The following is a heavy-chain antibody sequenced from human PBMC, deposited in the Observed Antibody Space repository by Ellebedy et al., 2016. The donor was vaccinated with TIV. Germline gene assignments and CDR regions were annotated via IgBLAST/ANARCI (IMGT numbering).Heavy chain of an antibody. Sequence: AASVKVSCKASGYTFSNYYMHWVRQAPGQGLEWMGIINPSGGSTSYAQKFQGRVTVTRDTSTSTVYMELSSLRSEDTAVYYCARDTLVGVTDSYFDYWGQGTLVTVSS. V-gene: IGHV1-46*01. CDR1: GYTFSNYY. CDR3: ARDTLVGVTDSYFDY. J-gene: IGHJ4*02. CDR2: INPSGGST. D-gene: IGHD1-26*01.